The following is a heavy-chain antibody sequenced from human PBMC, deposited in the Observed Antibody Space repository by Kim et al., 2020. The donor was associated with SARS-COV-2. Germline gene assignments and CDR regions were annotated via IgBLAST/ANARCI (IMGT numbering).Heavy chain of an antibody. Sequence: GESLKISCKGSGYSFTSYYIAWVRQMPGKGLEWMGMIYLGDSKTRYNPSFQGQVTISADESINIVYLQWSSLKASDTAMYYCARREGVAARSWSFDPWGQGTLVTVSS. D-gene: IGHD6-6*01. J-gene: IGHJ5*02. CDR1: GYSFTSYY. CDR3: ARREGVAARSWSFDP. V-gene: IGHV5-51*01. CDR2: IYLGDSKT.